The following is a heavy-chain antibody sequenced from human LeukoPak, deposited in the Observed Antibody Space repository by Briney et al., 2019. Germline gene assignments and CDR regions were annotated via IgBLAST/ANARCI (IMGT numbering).Heavy chain of an antibody. Sequence: SGTLSLTCAVSGGSISSNNWWSWVRQPPGKGLEWIGDIYHSGSTNYSPSLKSRVTISVDKSTNQFFLKLNSVTAADTAVYYCARGEDGTGDYRPTYFDSWGQGTLVTVSS. CDR3: ARGEDGTGDYRPTYFDS. J-gene: IGHJ4*02. CDR2: IYHSGST. D-gene: IGHD4-17*01. V-gene: IGHV4-4*02. CDR1: GGSISSNNW.